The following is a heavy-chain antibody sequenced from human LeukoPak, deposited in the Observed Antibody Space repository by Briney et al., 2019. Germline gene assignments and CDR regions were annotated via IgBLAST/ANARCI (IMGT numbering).Heavy chain of an antibody. V-gene: IGHV3-7*01. CDR1: GFSLSSYW. CDR2: IKQDGSEK. Sequence: GGSLRLSXASSGFSLSSYWMSWVRQAPGKGLEWVASIKQDGSEKYYVDSVKGRFTISRDSAKKSLYLQMNNLRAEDTAVYYCADYADSVWGQRTLVTVSS. CDR3: ADYADSV. J-gene: IGHJ1*01. D-gene: IGHD4-17*01.